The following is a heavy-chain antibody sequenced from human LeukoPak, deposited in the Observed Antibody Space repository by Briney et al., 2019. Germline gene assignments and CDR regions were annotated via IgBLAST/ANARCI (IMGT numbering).Heavy chain of an antibody. Sequence: PSETLSLTCTVSGDSISTYYWNWIRQPPGKGLEWIGYIYYSGSTNYNPSLKSRVTISVDTSKNQFSLKLSSVTAADTAVYYCAREGIYDFWSGPIPGTLYYYYMDVWGKGTTVTVSS. J-gene: IGHJ6*03. CDR1: GDSISTYY. V-gene: IGHV4-59*01. CDR3: AREGIYDFWSGPIPGTLYYYYMDV. CDR2: IYYSGST. D-gene: IGHD3-3*01.